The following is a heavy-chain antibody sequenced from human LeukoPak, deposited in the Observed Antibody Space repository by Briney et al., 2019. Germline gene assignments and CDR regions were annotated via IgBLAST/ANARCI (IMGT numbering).Heavy chain of an antibody. Sequence: ASVTVSCKASGYTFTGYYMHWVRQDLRQGLQWMGWINPNSGDTEYQQKFQGRVTMTRDTSISTVYMELSSLRSDDTVVYYCARADSVPAGDYHYWYMDVWGKGTTVTVSS. CDR1: GYTFTGYY. D-gene: IGHD2-2*01. CDR2: INPNSGDT. J-gene: IGHJ6*03. V-gene: IGHV1-2*02. CDR3: ARADSVPAGDYHYWYMDV.